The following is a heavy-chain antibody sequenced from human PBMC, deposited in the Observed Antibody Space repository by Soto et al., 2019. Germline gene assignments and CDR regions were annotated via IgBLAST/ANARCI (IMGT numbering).Heavy chain of an antibody. Sequence: EVQLLESGGGLVQPGGSLRLSCAASGFTFSSYAMSWVRQAPGKGLEWVSAISGSGGSTYYADSVKGRFTISRDNSKNTLYLQMNRLRAEDTAVYYCAKDRITIFEGHPFDPWVQGTLVTVSS. CDR2: ISGSGGST. CDR3: AKDRITIFEGHPFDP. D-gene: IGHD3-3*01. J-gene: IGHJ5*02. V-gene: IGHV3-23*01. CDR1: GFTFSSYA.